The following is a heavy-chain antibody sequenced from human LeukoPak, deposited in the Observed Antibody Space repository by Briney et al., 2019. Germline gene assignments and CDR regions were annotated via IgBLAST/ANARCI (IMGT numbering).Heavy chain of an antibody. D-gene: IGHD4-11*01. Sequence: SGALSLTCTVSGGSISSYYWSWIRQPPGKGLEWIGYIFYSGSTNYNPSLKSRVTISVDTSKNQFSLKLSSVTAADTAVYYCARALGMTTVIGAHYGMDVWGQGTTVTVSS. CDR2: IFYSGST. V-gene: IGHV4-59*01. CDR3: ARALGMTTVIGAHYGMDV. J-gene: IGHJ6*02. CDR1: GGSISSYY.